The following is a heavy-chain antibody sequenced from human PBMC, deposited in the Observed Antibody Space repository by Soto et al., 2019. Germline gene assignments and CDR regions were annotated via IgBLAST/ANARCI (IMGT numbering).Heavy chain of an antibody. Sequence: ASVKVSCKASGYTFTGYFMHWVRQAPGQGLEWMGRINPYSGGADYAQKLQGRVTMTTDTSTSTAYMELRSLRSDDTAVYYCARGVVVTAVHYYYGMDVWGQGTTVTVSS. V-gene: IGHV1-2*06. CDR1: GYTFTGYF. J-gene: IGHJ6*02. D-gene: IGHD2-21*02. CDR3: ARGVVVTAVHYYYGMDV. CDR2: INPYSGGA.